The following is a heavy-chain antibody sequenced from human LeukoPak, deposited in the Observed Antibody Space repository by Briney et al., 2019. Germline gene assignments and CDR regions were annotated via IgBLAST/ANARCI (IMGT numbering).Heavy chain of an antibody. D-gene: IGHD6-13*01. V-gene: IGHV4-59*01. CDR3: ARGYSSSWYYFDY. CDR1: GGSISSYY. CDR2: IYYSGST. Sequence: SETLSPTCTVSGGSISSYYWSWIRQPPGKGLEWIGYIYYSGSTNYNPSLKSQVTISVDTSKNQFSLKLSSVTAADTAVYYCARGYSSSWYYFDYWGQGTLVTVSS. J-gene: IGHJ4*02.